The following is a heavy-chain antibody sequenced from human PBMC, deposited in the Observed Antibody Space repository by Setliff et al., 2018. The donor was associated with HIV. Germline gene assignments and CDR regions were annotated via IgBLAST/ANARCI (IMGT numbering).Heavy chain of an antibody. Sequence: SETLSLTCNVSGNFISSDIYFWTWIRQPAGKGLEWIGRIYSNGDTDYNPSLKSRVTISEDTSKNQFSLKVNSVTAADTAMYFCARESPDGLDYWGQGTLVTVSS. J-gene: IGHJ4*02. CDR1: GNFISSDIYF. CDR3: ARESPDGLDY. V-gene: IGHV4-61*02. CDR2: IYSNGDT. D-gene: IGHD2-8*01.